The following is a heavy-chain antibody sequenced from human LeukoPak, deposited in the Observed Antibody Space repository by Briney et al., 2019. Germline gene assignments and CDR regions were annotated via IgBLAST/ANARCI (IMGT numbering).Heavy chain of an antibody. J-gene: IGHJ4*02. CDR2: ISGSGGST. CDR1: GFTFSSYA. CDR3: ARDPPSAYYYDSSGYC. D-gene: IGHD3-22*01. Sequence: PGGSLRLSCAASGFTFSSYAMSWVRQAPGKGLEWVSAISGSGGSTYYADSVKGRFTISRDNSKNTLYLQMNSLRAEDTAVYYCARDPPSAYYYDSSGYCWGQGTLVTVSS. V-gene: IGHV3-23*01.